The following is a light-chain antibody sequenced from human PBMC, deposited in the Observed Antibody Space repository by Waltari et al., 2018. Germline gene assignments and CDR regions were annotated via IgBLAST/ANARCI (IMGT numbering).Light chain of an antibody. J-gene: IGKJ4*01. Sequence: DIVMTQSPDSVAVSLGERATINCKSSQSVLYSSNNKNYLAWYQQKPGQPPKLLIYWASTRESGVPDRFSGSGSGTDFTLTISSLQAEDVAVYYCQQYYNTPLTFGGGTKVEIK. CDR2: WAS. CDR3: QQYYNTPLT. CDR1: QSVLYSSNNKNY. V-gene: IGKV4-1*01.